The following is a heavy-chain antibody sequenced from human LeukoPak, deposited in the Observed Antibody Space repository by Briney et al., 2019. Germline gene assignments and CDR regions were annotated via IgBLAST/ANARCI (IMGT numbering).Heavy chain of an antibody. CDR1: GGSFSGYY. CDR2: INHSGST. CDR3: ARGHKVGYYYYFYMDV. V-gene: IGHV4-34*01. J-gene: IGHJ6*03. Sequence: PSETLSLTCAVYGGSFSGYYWSWIRQPPGKGLEWIGEINHSGSTNYNPSLKSRVTISVDTSKNQFSLKLSSVTAADTAVYFCARGHKVGYYYYFYMDVWGKGTTVTVSS.